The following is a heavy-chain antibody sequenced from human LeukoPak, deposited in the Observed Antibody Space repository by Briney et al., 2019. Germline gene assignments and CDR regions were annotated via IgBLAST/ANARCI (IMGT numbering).Heavy chain of an antibody. V-gene: IGHV3-64*01. CDR1: GFTFSSYG. J-gene: IGHJ6*02. Sequence: GGSLRLSCAASGFTFSSYGMTWVRQAPGKGLEYVSAISSNGGSTYYANSVKGRFTISRDNAKNSLYLQMNSLRAEDTAVYYCAREIGPPYYYYGMDVWGQGTTVTVSS. CDR2: ISSNGGST. CDR3: AREIGPPYYYYGMDV.